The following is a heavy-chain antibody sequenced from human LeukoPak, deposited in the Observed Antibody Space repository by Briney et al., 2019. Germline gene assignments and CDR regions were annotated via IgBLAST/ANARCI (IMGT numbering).Heavy chain of an antibody. Sequence: PSEILSLTCTVSDGSVSSGSYYWSWIRQPPGKGLEWIGEINHSGSTNYNPSLKSRVTISVDTSKNQFSLKLSSVTAADTAVYYCARGPKYYYGMDVWGQGTTVTVSS. J-gene: IGHJ6*02. CDR1: DGSVSSGSYY. V-gene: IGHV4-61*01. CDR3: ARGPKYYYGMDV. CDR2: INHSGST.